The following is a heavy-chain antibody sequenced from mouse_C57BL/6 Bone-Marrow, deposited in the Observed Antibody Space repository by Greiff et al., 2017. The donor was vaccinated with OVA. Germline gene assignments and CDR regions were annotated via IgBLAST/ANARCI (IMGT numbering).Heavy chain of an antibody. CDR1: GFTFSDFS. CDR3: ARLDAMDY. J-gene: IGHJ4*01. Sequence: EVQLVESGRGLVQPGGSLKLSCAASGFTFSDFSMYWIRQTPEKRLEWVAYISNGGGSTYYPDTVKGRFTISRDNAKNTLYLQMSRLKSEDTAMYYCARLDAMDYWGQGTSVTVSS. V-gene: IGHV5-12*01. CDR2: ISNGGGST.